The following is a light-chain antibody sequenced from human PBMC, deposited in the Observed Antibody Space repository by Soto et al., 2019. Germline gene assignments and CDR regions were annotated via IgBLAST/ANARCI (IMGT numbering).Light chain of an antibody. Sequence: QSVLTQPPSASGTPGQRVTISCSGSSSNIETNDIFWHQQLPGSAPKLLIYSNDQRPSVVPDRFSASTSGTSASLAISGLRSEDEAEYFCATWADSLSGVVFGGGTKVTVL. CDR3: ATWADSLSGVV. J-gene: IGLJ2*01. CDR2: SND. V-gene: IGLV1-47*02. CDR1: SSNIETND.